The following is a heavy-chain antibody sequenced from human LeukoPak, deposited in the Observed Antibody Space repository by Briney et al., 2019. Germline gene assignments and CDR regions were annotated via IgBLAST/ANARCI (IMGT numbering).Heavy chain of an antibody. CDR2: ITSTSSTI. CDR3: ASLKRFGL. J-gene: IGHJ4*02. V-gene: IGHV3-48*02. D-gene: IGHD3/OR15-3a*01. CDR1: GFTFSSYE. Sequence: GGSLRLSCAASGFTFSSYEMNWVRQAPGKGLEWVSYITSTSSTIYYADSVKGRFTISRDNAKNSLYLQMNSLRDEDTAVYYCASLKRFGLWGQGTLVTVSS.